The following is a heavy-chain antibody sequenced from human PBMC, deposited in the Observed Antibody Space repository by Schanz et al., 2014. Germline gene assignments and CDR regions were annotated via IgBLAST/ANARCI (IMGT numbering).Heavy chain of an antibody. CDR1: GFTFSNYA. CDR2: ISGSSIHK. CDR3: ARDHQWLARYYMDV. Sequence: QVQLVESGGGVVQPGRSLRLSCAASGFTFSNYAMGWVRQAPGKGLEWVSHISGSSIHKNYADSVKGRFTISRDNAKNSLYLQMNSLRAEDTAVYYCARDHQWLARYYMDVWGKGTTVTVSS. V-gene: IGHV3-11*06. J-gene: IGHJ6*03. D-gene: IGHD6-19*01.